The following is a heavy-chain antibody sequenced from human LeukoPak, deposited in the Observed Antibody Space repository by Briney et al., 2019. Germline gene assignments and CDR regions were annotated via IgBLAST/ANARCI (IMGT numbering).Heavy chain of an antibody. CDR1: GFSLSTSGVG. CDR3: ALTMPTQLERRWGYFDY. D-gene: IGHD1-1*01. J-gene: IGHJ4*02. CDR2: IYWDDDK. Sequence: ESGPTLVNPTQTLTLTCTFSGFSLSTSGVGVDWIRQPPGKALEWLALIYWDDDKRYSPSLKSRLTITKDTSKNQVVLTMTNMDPVDTATYYCALTMPTQLERRWGYFDYWGQGTLVTVSS. V-gene: IGHV2-5*02.